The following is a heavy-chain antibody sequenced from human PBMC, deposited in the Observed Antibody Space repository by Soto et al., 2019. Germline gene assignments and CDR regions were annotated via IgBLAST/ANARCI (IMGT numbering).Heavy chain of an antibody. J-gene: IGHJ5*02. CDR3: ARDGTVTKGRWFDP. D-gene: IGHD4-17*01. CDR2: MSYSGNT. CDR1: GGSISSGGYY. V-gene: IGHV4-31*03. Sequence: QVQLQESGPGLVKPSETLSLTCTVSGGSISSGGYYWSWIRQHPGKGLEWMGYMSYSGNTAYNPSLKSRVTMSLDTSKNQFYLKRTSVTAADTAVYYCARDGTVTKGRWFDPWGQGILGTVSS.